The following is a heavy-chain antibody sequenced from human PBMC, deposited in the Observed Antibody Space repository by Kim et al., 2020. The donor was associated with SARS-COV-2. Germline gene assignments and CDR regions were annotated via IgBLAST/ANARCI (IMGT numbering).Heavy chain of an antibody. J-gene: IGHJ4*02. CDR3: AKDHSSSSTSYFDY. V-gene: IGHV3-30*18. Sequence: GGSLRLSCAASGFTFSSYGMHWVRQAPGKGLEWVAVISYDGSNKYYADSVKGRFTISRDNSKNTLYLQMNSLRAEDTAVYYCAKDHSSSSTSYFDYWGQGTLVTVSS. D-gene: IGHD6-13*01. CDR2: ISYDGSNK. CDR1: GFTFSSYG.